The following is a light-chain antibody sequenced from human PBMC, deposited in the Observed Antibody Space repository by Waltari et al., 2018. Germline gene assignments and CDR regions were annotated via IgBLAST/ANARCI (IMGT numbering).Light chain of an antibody. CDR1: RSNIGNNY. J-gene: IGLJ1*01. CDR3: GTWDSSLSLYV. CDR2: DND. V-gene: IGLV1-51*01. Sequence: QSVLTQPPSVSAAPGQKVNVSCSGSRSNIGNNYVSWYQQLQGSAPTLLIYDNDKRPSGIPDRLSGSKSGTSATLGITGLQTGDEADYYCGTWDSSLSLYVFGTGTKVTVL.